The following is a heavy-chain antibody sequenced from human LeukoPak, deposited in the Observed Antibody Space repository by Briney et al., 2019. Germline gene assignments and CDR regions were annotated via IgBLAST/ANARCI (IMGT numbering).Heavy chain of an antibody. CDR3: ARDFRELLLDY. D-gene: IGHD1-26*01. J-gene: IGHJ4*02. V-gene: IGHV3-21*01. CDR1: GFTFSSYS. CDR2: ISSSSSYI. Sequence: GRSLRLSCAASGFTFSSYSMNWVRQAPGKGLEWVSSISSSSSYIYYADSVKGRFTISRDNAKNSLYLQMNSLRAEDTAVYYCARDFRELLLDYWGQGTLVTVSS.